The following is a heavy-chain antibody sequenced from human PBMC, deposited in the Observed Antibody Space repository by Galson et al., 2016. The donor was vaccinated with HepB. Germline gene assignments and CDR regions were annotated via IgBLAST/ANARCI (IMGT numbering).Heavy chain of an antibody. CDR2: IIPIFGTA. CDR1: GGAFSTYA. D-gene: IGHD2-15*01. V-gene: IGHV1-69*13. Sequence: SVKVSCKASGGAFSTYAITWVRQAPGQGLEWMGGIIPIFGTAKYAQKFQGRVTISADEPTSTAYMELSSLRSEDTAVYYCARDREKCSGGSCPSHYYYYYGMDVWGQGTTVTVSS. J-gene: IGHJ6*02. CDR3: ARDREKCSGGSCPSHYYYYYGMDV.